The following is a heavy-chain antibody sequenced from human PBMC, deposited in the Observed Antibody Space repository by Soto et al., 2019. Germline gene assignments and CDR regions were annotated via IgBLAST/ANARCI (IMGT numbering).Heavy chain of an antibody. Sequence: SETLSLTCTVSGGYISSGGYYWSWIRQHPGKGLEWIGYIYYSGSTYYNPSLKSRVTISVDTSKNQFSLKLSSVTAADTAVYYCATYDYIWGSYYPYWGQGTLVTVSS. J-gene: IGHJ4*02. D-gene: IGHD3-16*01. V-gene: IGHV4-31*03. CDR2: IYYSGST. CDR1: GGYISSGGYY. CDR3: ATYDYIWGSYYPY.